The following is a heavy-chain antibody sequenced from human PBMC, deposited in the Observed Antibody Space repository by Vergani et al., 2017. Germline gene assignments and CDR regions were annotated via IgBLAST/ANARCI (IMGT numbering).Heavy chain of an antibody. CDR1: GYTFTSYA. CDR3: ARSIYDTMPGYHYYCGMDF. V-gene: IGHV1-3*01. J-gene: IGHJ6*02. CDR2: INAGNGNT. D-gene: IGHD3-9*01. Sequence: QVQLVQSGAEVKKPGASVKVSCKASGYTFTSYAMHWVRQAPGQRLEWMGWINAGNGNTKYSQKFQGRVTITRDTSAGTAYMELSSLRSEDTAVYYCARSIYDTMPGYHYYCGMDFWGQGTTVTVSS.